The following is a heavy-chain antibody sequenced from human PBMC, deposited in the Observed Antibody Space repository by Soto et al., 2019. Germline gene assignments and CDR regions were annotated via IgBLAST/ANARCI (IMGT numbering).Heavy chain of an antibody. CDR3: AKGSSGWYSPNYWYFDL. J-gene: IGHJ2*01. V-gene: IGHV3-23*01. CDR2: ISAGGGST. Sequence: EVQLLESGGGLVQPGGSLRLSCAASGFTFSNYAMSWVRQAPGKGLEWVSAISAGGGSTYYADSVKGRFTISRDNSKNTLYLQMNSLIAEDTAVYYCAKGSSGWYSPNYWYFDLWGRGTLVTVSS. CDR1: GFTFSNYA. D-gene: IGHD6-19*01.